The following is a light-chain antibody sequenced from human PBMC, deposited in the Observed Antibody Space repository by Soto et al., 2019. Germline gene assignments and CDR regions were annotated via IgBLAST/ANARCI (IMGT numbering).Light chain of an antibody. J-gene: IGKJ5*01. CDR3: QQRGEWPPGAT. V-gene: IGKV3-11*01. CDR2: DAS. Sequence: EKMITQSPATLSVSPGERATLSYRAIQSVRSNLAWYQQNPGQPPRLLSYDASSRATGIPSRFSGSGSGTDFTLTISSLEPEDFAVYYCQQRGEWPPGATFGQGTRLEI. CDR1: QSVRSN.